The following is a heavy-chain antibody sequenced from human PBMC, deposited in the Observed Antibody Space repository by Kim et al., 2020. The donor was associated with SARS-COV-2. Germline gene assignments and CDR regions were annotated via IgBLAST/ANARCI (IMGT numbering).Heavy chain of an antibody. V-gene: IGHV4-34*01. D-gene: IGHD6-13*01. CDR1: GGSFSGYY. Sequence: SETLSLTCAVYGGSFSGYYWSWIRQPPGKGLEWIGEINHSGSTNYNPSLKSRVTISVDTSKNQFSLKLSSVTAADTAVYYCARGRTIAAALKYYYYYGMDVWGQGTTVTVSS. CDR3: ARGRTIAAALKYYYYYGMDV. CDR2: INHSGST. J-gene: IGHJ6*02.